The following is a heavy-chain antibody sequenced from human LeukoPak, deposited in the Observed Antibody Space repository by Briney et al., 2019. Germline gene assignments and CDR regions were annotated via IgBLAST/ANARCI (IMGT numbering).Heavy chain of an antibody. V-gene: IGHV3-30*02. CDR3: TKALYNYGRDHFDH. CDR1: GFTFSISG. CDR2: IKFDSTGK. D-gene: IGHD5-24*01. Sequence: GGSLRLSCEASGFTFSISGMHWVRQAPGKGLEWMPFIKFDSTGKHYAESVKGRFTVSRDNSKNTVHLQIDDLRPDDTAVYYCTKALYNYGRDHFDHWGQGTLVIVPS. J-gene: IGHJ4*02.